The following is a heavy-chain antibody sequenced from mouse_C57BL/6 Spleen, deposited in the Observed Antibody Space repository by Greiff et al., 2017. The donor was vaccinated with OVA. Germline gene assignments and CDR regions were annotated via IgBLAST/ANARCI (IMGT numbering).Heavy chain of an antibody. CDR1: GYTFTDYY. CDR3: ARIPSNYVWCAY. Sequence: EVQLQQSGPELVKPGASVKISCKASGYTFTDYYMNWVKQRHGKSLEWIGDINHNNGGTSYNQKLKGKATLTVDKSSRNAYMELRILTSDDSADYYCARIPSNYVWCAYWGPGTLVTVSA. J-gene: IGHJ3*01. V-gene: IGHV1-26*01. D-gene: IGHD2-5*01. CDR2: INHNNGGT.